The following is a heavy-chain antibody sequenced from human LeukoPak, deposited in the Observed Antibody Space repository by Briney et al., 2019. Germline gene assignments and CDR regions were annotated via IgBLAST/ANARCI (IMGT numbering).Heavy chain of an antibody. CDR2: IYYSGSP. CDR3: ARAGLDIVVTTAPPGGMDV. D-gene: IGHD2-15*01. J-gene: IGHJ6*02. V-gene: IGHV4-59*01. Sequence: PSETLSLTCTVSGGSISSYYWSWIRQPPGKGLEWIGYIYYSGSPNYNPSLKSRVTISVDTSKNQFALKLSSVTAADTAVYYCARAGLDIVVTTAPPGGMDVWGQGTTVTVSS. CDR1: GGSISSYY.